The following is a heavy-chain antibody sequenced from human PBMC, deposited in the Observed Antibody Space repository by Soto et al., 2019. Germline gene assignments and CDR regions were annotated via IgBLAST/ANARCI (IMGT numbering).Heavy chain of an antibody. CDR3: QGVHLDY. D-gene: IGHD3-10*01. CDR1: GSPFVNPC. V-gene: IGHV3-15*05. Sequence: EVQLVESGGGLVKPGGPFRPPGEPSGSPFVNPCGNWFRQPPGKGREWVGGIKSKTDGGTTDYAAPVKGRFTISRDDSKNTLYLQMNSLKTEDTAVYYCQGVHLDYWGQGTLVTVSP. CDR2: IKSKTDGGTT. J-gene: IGHJ4*02.